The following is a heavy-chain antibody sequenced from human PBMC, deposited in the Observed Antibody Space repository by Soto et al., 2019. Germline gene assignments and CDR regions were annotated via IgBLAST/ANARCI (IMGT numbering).Heavy chain of an antibody. CDR3: SGGVGDAF. V-gene: IGHV3-7*04. D-gene: IGHD1-26*01. Sequence: EVHLVESGGGLVQTGGSLRLSCAIFESTVSRDWMNWVRQAPGKGLEWVAHINQDGSEKYYVDSVKGRFTISRDNAKKSLYLQMHVLRPADTAMYYCSGGVGDAFWGQGTLVTVSS. J-gene: IGHJ4*02. CDR2: INQDGSEK. CDR1: ESTVSRDW.